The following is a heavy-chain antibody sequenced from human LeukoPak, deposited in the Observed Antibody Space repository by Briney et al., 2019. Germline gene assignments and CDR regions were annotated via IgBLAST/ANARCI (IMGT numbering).Heavy chain of an antibody. CDR2: ISSSSSYI. D-gene: IGHD3-10*01. CDR3: ARGFGELSEGYGMDV. Sequence: PGGSLRLSCAASGFTFSSYSMNWVRPAPGKGRAWVSCISSSSSYIYYAESVKGRFTISRDNARNSLYLQMNSLRDEDTAVYYCARGFGELSEGYGMDVWGQGTTVTVSS. J-gene: IGHJ6*02. CDR1: GFTFSSYS. V-gene: IGHV3-21*01.